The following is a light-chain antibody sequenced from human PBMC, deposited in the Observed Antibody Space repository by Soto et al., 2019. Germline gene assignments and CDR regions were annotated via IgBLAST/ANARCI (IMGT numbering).Light chain of an antibody. CDR1: QSISSY. CDR3: PQSYSTSWT. Sequence: DIQMTQSPSSLSASVGDRVTITCRASQSISSYLNWYQQKPGTAPKLLIYAASSLQSGFPSRFSGRGSGTDFTLTISSLQPDDFATYYCPQSYSTSWTFGQGTKVEIK. J-gene: IGKJ1*01. V-gene: IGKV1-39*01. CDR2: AAS.